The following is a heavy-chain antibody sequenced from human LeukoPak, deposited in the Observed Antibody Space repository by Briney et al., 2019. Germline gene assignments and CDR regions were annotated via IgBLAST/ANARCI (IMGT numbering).Heavy chain of an antibody. CDR1: GYTLTELS. Sequence: ASVKVSCKVSGYTLTELSVHWVRQAPGKGLEWMGGFDPEDGETIYAQKFQGRVTMTEDTSTDTAYMELSSLRSEDTAVYYCATRMYSGSYRNFDYWGQGTLVTVSS. CDR3: ATRMYSGSYRNFDY. CDR2: FDPEDGET. D-gene: IGHD1-26*01. V-gene: IGHV1-24*01. J-gene: IGHJ4*02.